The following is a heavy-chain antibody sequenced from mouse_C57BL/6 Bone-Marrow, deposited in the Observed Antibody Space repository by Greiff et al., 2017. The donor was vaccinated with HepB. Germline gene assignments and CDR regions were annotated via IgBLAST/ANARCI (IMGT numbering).Heavy chain of an antibody. CDR3: ARGGPTIGTTWYFDV. Sequence: EVKLVESGGGLVKPGGSLKLSCAASGFTFSSYAMSWVRQTPEKRLEWVATISDGGSYTYYPDNVKGRFTISRDNAKNNLYLQMSHLKSEDTAMYYGARGGPTIGTTWYFDVWGTGTTVTVSS. D-gene: IGHD2-5*01. V-gene: IGHV5-4*03. CDR1: GFTFSSYA. CDR2: ISDGGSYT. J-gene: IGHJ1*03.